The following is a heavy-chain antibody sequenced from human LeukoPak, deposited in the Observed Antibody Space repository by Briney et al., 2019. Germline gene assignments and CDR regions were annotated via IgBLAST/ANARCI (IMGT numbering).Heavy chain of an antibody. CDR2: IDIDGTGT. Sequence: GGSLRLSCAASGFTFTNYWMHWVRQAPGKGLVWVSRIDIDGTGTSYADSVKGRFTISRDNAKNTVSLQMNSLKAEDTAVYYCGTVFDHWGPGILVTVSS. CDR3: GTVFDH. J-gene: IGHJ4*02. V-gene: IGHV3-74*01. CDR1: GFTFTNYW.